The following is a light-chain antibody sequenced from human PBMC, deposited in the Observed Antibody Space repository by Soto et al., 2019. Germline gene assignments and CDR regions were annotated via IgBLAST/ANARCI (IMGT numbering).Light chain of an antibody. CDR1: QSVSNSY. CDR2: GAS. V-gene: IGKV3-20*01. J-gene: IGKJ2*03. CDR3: QQDDTSPRG. Sequence: EIVLPQSPATLSLSPGERASLSCRASQSVSNSYLAWYQQKPGQAPRLLIFGASNRATDIPDRFSGSESGTDFTPTITGPEPEDFAVYYCQQDDTSPRGFGQGTKLEIK.